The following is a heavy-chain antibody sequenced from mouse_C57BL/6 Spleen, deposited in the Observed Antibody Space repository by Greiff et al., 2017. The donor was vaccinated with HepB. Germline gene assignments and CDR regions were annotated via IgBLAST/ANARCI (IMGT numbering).Heavy chain of an antibody. D-gene: IGHD1-1*01. J-gene: IGHJ2*01. Sequence: VQLQQSRAELVKPGASVKLSCKASGYTFTSYWMHWVKQRPGQGLEWIGMIHPNSGSTNYNEKFKSKATLTVDKSSSTAYMQLSSLTSEDSAVYYCARKGSSYDYFDYWGQGTTLTVSS. CDR1: GYTFTSYW. CDR2: IHPNSGST. CDR3: ARKGSSYDYFDY. V-gene: IGHV1-64*01.